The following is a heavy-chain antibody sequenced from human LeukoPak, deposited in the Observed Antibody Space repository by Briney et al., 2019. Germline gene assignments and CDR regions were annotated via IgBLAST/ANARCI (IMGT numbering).Heavy chain of an antibody. Sequence: SETLSLTCAVYGGSFSGYYWSWIRQPPGKGLEWTGEINHSGSTNYNPSLKSRVTISVDTSKNQFSLKLSSVTAADTAVYYCARKVGSSSSCDYWGQGTLVTVSS. CDR2: INHSGST. CDR1: GGSFSGYY. V-gene: IGHV4-34*01. CDR3: ARKVGSSSSCDY. D-gene: IGHD6-6*01. J-gene: IGHJ4*02.